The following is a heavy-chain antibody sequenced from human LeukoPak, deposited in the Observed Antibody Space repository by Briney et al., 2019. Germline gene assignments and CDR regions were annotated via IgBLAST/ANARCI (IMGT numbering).Heavy chain of an antibody. CDR3: AIPMTTVTKLHFDH. J-gene: IGHJ4*02. CDR1: GFTFSSYG. Sequence: PGGSLRLSCAASGFTFSSYGITWVRQAPGKGLEWVSGISVSGDSTYYADSVKGRFTISRDSSKNTLYLQMNSLRAEDTAVYFCAIPMTTVTKLHFDHWGQGTLVTVSS. D-gene: IGHD4-17*01. V-gene: IGHV3-23*01. CDR2: ISVSGDST.